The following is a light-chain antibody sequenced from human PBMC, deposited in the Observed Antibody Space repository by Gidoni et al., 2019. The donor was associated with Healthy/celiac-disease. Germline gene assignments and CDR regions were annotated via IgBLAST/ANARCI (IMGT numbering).Light chain of an antibody. Sequence: SALTQPRSVSGSPGQSVTISFTATSSDVGGYNYVSWYQQHPGKAPKLMIDDVSKQPSGVPDRFSGSKSGNTASLTISGLQAEDEADYYCCSYAGSYTLVFGGGTKLTVL. J-gene: IGLJ2*01. CDR1: SSDVGGYNY. V-gene: IGLV2-11*01. CDR3: CSYAGSYTLV. CDR2: DVS.